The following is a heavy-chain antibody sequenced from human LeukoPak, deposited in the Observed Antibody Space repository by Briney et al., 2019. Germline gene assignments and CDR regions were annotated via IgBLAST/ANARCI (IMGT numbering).Heavy chain of an antibody. CDR1: GFTFSAYW. V-gene: IGHV3-74*01. CDR2: INSDGSST. J-gene: IGHJ4*02. Sequence: PGGCLRLSCAASGFTFSAYWMHWVRQAPGKGLVWVSRINSDGSSTNYADSVKGRFTISRDNAKKTLYLQMNSLRAEDTAVYYCARGEMATIYWGQGTLVTVSS. D-gene: IGHD5-24*01. CDR3: ARGEMATIY.